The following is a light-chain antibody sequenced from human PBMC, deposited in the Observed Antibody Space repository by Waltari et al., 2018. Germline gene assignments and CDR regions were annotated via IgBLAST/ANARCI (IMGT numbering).Light chain of an antibody. Sequence: QSVLTQPPSASGTPGQGVTISCSGSSSNIGRNYVYWYQPLPGTAPKLLIYTSDQRPSGVPDRFSGSKSGTSASLAISGLRSEDEADYYCAAWDDSLSGRVFGGGTKLTVL. J-gene: IGLJ3*02. CDR1: SSNIGRNY. CDR3: AAWDDSLSGRV. V-gene: IGLV1-47*01. CDR2: TSD.